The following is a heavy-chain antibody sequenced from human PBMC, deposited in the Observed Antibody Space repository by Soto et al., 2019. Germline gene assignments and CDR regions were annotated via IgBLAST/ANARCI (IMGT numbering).Heavy chain of an antibody. D-gene: IGHD4-4*01. Sequence: SETLSLTCAVSGDSVSGEGYSWSWIRQPPGQGLEWIGHIHHNGGTSYNPSLKSRVTISGDRSKNQPSLEMTSVTAADTAVYYCARADGTTTFGYFHYWGQGTLVTVSS. CDR3: ARADGTTTFGYFHY. V-gene: IGHV4-30-2*01. CDR1: GDSVSGEGYS. J-gene: IGHJ4*02. CDR2: IHHNGGT.